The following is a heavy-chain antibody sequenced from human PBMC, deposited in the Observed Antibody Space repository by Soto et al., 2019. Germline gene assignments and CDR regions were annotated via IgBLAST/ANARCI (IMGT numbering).Heavy chain of an antibody. V-gene: IGHV3-30*18. CDR3: AKGGGSARDFDY. Sequence: GGSLRLSCTGSGYTFGNYGMHWVRQAPGKGLEWVASTSYDGNNKYYADSLKGRFTISRDNSKKMVYLQMTSLGPEDTAVYYCAKGGGSARDFDYWGQGALVTVSS. J-gene: IGHJ4*02. D-gene: IGHD1-26*01. CDR2: TSYDGNNK. CDR1: GYTFGNYG.